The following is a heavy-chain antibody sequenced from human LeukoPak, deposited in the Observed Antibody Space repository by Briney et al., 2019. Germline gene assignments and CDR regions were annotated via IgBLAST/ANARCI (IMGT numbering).Heavy chain of an antibody. V-gene: IGHV1-8*01. D-gene: IGHD1-20*01. CDR1: GYTFTSYD. J-gene: IGHJ4*02. Sequence: ASVKVSCKAPGYTFTSYDINWARQATGQGLEWMGWMNPNSGNTGYAQKFQGRVTMTRNTSISTAYMELSSLRSEDTAVYYCAREDNWNQGHYWGQGTLVTVSS. CDR2: MNPNSGNT. CDR3: AREDNWNQGHY.